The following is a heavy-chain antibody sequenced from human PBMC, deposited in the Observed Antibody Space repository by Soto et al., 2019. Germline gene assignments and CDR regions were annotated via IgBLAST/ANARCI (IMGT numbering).Heavy chain of an antibody. D-gene: IGHD3-9*01. V-gene: IGHV4-31*03. CDR3: ARGTGLDIYYFDY. CDR1: GGSISSGGYY. Sequence: QVQLQESGPGLVKPSQTLSLTCTVSGGSISSGGYYWSWIRQHPGKGLEWIGYIYYSGSTYYNPSLKSRVTISVATSKNQFSLKLSSVTAADTAVDYCARGTGLDIYYFDYWGQGTLVTVSS. J-gene: IGHJ4*02. CDR2: IYYSGST.